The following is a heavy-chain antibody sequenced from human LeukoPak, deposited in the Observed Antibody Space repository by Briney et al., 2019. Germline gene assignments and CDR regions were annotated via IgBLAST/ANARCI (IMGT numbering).Heavy chain of an antibody. D-gene: IGHD6-25*01. J-gene: IGHJ4*02. CDR3: ARVGSAAATADY. CDR1: GYTFTSYG. Sequence: ASVKVSCKASGYTFTSYGISWVRQAPGQGLEWMGWISAYNGNTNYAQKLQGRVTMTTDTSTSTAYMELSSLRSEDTAVYFCARVGSAAATADYWGQGTLVTVSS. V-gene: IGHV1-18*01. CDR2: ISAYNGNT.